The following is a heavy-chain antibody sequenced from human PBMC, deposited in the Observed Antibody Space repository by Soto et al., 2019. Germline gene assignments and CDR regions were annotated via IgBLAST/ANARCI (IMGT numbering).Heavy chain of an antibody. D-gene: IGHD1-26*01. V-gene: IGHV3-48*02. CDR2: ISTSSSTV. CDR3: ARDKVGAKRAQGFDP. Sequence: PGGSLRLSCAASGFSFRSYSMNWVRQAPGRGPEWVSYISTSSSTVYYADSVKGRFTISRDNVKNSLYLQMNSLRDEDTALYYCARDKVGAKRAQGFDPWGQGTLVTVSS. CDR1: GFSFRSYS. J-gene: IGHJ5*02.